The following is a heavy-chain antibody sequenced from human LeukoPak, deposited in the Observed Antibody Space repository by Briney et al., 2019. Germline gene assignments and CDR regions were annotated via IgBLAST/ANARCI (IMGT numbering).Heavy chain of an antibody. J-gene: IGHJ4*02. CDR1: GGSISSYY. V-gene: IGHV4-4*07. Sequence: SETLSLTCTVSGGSISSYYWSWIRQPAGKGLEWIGRIYTSGSTNYNPSLKSRVTMSVDTSKNQFSLKLSSVTAADTAVYYCARERRWRELLASSDYFDYWGQGTLVTVSS. D-gene: IGHD1-26*01. CDR2: IYTSGST. CDR3: ARERRWRELLASSDYFDY.